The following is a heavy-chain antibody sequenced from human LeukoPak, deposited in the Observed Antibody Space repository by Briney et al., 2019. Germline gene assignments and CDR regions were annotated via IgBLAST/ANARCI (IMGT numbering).Heavy chain of an antibody. V-gene: IGHV3-9*01. CDR3: AKGLEYSSFDAFDI. J-gene: IGHJ3*02. D-gene: IGHD6-6*01. CDR1: GFTFDDYA. CDR2: ISWNSGSI. Sequence: GGSLRLSCAASGFTFDDYAMHWVRQAPGKGLEWVSGISWNSGSIGYAGSVKGRFTISRDNAKNSLYLQMNSLRAEDTALYYCAKGLEYSSFDAFDIWGQGTMVTASS.